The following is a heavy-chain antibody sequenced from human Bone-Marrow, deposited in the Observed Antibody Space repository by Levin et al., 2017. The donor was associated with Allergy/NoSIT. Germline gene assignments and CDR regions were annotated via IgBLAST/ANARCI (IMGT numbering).Heavy chain of an antibody. J-gene: IGHJ3*01. CDR2: IYYSGGT. CDR1: GDSLSPFY. Sequence: PSETLSLTCTVSGDSLSPFYWSWIRQPPGKGLEWIGYIYYSGGTTYNPSFKSRVTLSVDTSKNQFPLRLSAVTAADTAVYYCARRAFDVWGQGTVVTVSS. V-gene: IGHV4-59*08. CDR3: ARRAFDV.